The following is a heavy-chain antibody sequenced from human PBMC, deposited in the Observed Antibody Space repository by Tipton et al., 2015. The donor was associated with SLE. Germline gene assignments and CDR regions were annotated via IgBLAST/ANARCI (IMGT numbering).Heavy chain of an antibody. CDR1: GGSISSYY. CDR3: ARGGCGGDCSDYGMDV. D-gene: IGHD2-21*02. J-gene: IGHJ6*02. CDR2: IYTSGST. V-gene: IGHV4-4*09. Sequence: TLTLTCTVSGGSISSYYWSWIRQPAGKGLEWIGYIYTSGSTNYNPSLKSRVTISVDTSKNQFSLKLSSVTAADTAVYYCARGGCGGDCSDYGMDVWGQGTTVTVS.